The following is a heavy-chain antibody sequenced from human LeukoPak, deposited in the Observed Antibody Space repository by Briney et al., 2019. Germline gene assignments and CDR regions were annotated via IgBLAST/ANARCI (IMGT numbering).Heavy chain of an antibody. J-gene: IGHJ5*02. CDR1: GFTFSSYT. CDR2: ISSSSYI. CDR3: ARESHGGFDP. V-gene: IGHV3-21*01. Sequence: GGSLRLSCAASGFTFSSYTMNWVRQAPGKGLEWVSSISSSSYIYYADSVKGRFTISRDNAKNSLYLQMNSLRAEDTAVYYCARESHGGFDPWGQGTLVTVSS.